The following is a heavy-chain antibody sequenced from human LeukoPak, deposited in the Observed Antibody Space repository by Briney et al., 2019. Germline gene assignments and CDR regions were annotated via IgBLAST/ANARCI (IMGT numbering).Heavy chain of an antibody. Sequence: GGSLRLSCAASGFTFSSYSMNWVRQAPGKGLEWVSYISSSSSTIYYADSVEGRFTISRDNAKNSLYLQMNSLRDEDTAVYYCARVAYSYGDYYFDYWGQGTLVTVSS. CDR2: ISSSSSTI. CDR3: ARVAYSYGDYYFDY. CDR1: GFTFSSYS. D-gene: IGHD5-18*01. J-gene: IGHJ4*02. V-gene: IGHV3-48*02.